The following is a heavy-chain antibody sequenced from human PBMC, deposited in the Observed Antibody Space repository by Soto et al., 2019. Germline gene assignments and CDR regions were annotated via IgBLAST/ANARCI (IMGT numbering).Heavy chain of an antibody. CDR2: ISSSGSTI. D-gene: IGHD2-8*01. CDR3: ARKYCTNGVCYIFDY. J-gene: IGHJ4*02. V-gene: IGHV3-11*01. CDR1: GFTFSDYY. Sequence: GGSLRLSCAASGFTFSDYYMNWIRQAPGKGLEWVSYISSSGSTIYYADSVKGRFTISRDNAKNSLYLQMNSLRAEDTAVYYCARKYCTNGVCYIFDYWGQGTLVTVSS.